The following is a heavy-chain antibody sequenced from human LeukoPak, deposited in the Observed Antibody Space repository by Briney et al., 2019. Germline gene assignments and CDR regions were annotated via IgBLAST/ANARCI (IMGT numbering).Heavy chain of an antibody. D-gene: IGHD4-23*01. Sequence: PSETLSLTCTVSGGSISSSSYYWGWIRQPPGKGLEWIGSIYYSGITYYNPSLKSRVTISVDTSKNQFSLKLSSVTAADTAVYYCARHIGLRWHLDWWGQGTLVTVSS. J-gene: IGHJ4*02. CDR2: IYYSGIT. CDR3: ARHIGLRWHLDW. V-gene: IGHV4-39*01. CDR1: GGSISSSSYY.